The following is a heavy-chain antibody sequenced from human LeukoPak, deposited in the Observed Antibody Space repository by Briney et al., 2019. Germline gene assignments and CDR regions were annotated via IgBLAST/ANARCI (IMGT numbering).Heavy chain of an antibody. CDR3: AKRGVVIRVILVGFHKEAYYFDS. CDR1: GITLSNYG. J-gene: IGHJ4*02. CDR2: LSGSGCGT. D-gene: IGHD3-10*01. Sequence: GGSLRLSCAVSGITLSNYGMIGVRQAPGKGLEWVAGLSGSGCGTNYADSVKGRFTISRDNAKNTLYLQMNSLRAEDTAVYFCAKRGVVIRVILVGFHKEAYYFDSWGQGALVTVSS. V-gene: IGHV3-23*01.